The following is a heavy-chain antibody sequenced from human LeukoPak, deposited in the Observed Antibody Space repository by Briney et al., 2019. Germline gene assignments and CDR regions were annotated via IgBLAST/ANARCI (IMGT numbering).Heavy chain of an antibody. J-gene: IGHJ4*02. CDR2: FDPEDGET. V-gene: IGHV1-24*01. Sequence: ASVKVSCKVSGYTLTELSMHWLRQAPVKGLEWMGGFDPEDGETIYAQKFQGRVTMTEDTSTDTAYMELSSLRSEDTAVYYCATWDAGGGYLGYWGQGTLVTVSS. CDR3: ATWDAGGGYLGY. CDR1: GYTLTELS. D-gene: IGHD3-16*02.